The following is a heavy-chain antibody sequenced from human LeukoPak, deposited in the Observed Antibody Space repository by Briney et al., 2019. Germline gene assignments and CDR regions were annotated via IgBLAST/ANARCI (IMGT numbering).Heavy chain of an antibody. D-gene: IGHD6-13*01. Sequence: EASVKVSCKDSGYTFTSYDINSVRPATGQGLEWMGWMNPNSGNTGYAQKFQGRVTITRNPSISTAYMELSSLRSVDTAVYYCARGCLVPAAGYNWFDPWGQGTLVTVSS. CDR3: ARGCLVPAAGYNWFDP. V-gene: IGHV1-8*03. CDR2: MNPNSGNT. CDR1: GYTFTSYD. J-gene: IGHJ5*02.